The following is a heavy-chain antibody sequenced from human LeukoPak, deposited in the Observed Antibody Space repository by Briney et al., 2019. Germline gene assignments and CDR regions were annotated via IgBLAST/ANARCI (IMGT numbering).Heavy chain of an antibody. D-gene: IGHD6-19*01. V-gene: IGHV3-7*01. CDR3: STGGSGWYRGFFDY. CDR1: GFTFSSYW. CDR2: IKQDGSEK. J-gene: IGHJ4*02. Sequence: PGGSLRLSCAASGFTFSSYWMSWVRQAPGKGLEWVANIKQDGSEKYYVDSVKGRFTISRDNAKNSLYLQMNSLRAEDTAVYYCSTGGSGWYRGFFDYWGQGTLVTVSS.